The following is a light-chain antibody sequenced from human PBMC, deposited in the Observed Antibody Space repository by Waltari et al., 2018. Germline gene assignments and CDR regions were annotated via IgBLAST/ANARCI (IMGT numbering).Light chain of an antibody. V-gene: IGLV1-47*01. CDR2: RDS. CDR1: NSNIGFNS. CDR3: ASWDQSLRGVV. Sequence: QSVLSQPPSASASPGQGETLSCSGSNSNIGFNSVFWYQHVPGTAPKLVIFRDSQRPSGVPGRFSGSKSGTSASLAISGLRSEDEADYYCASWDQSLRGVVFGGGTKLTVL. J-gene: IGLJ2*01.